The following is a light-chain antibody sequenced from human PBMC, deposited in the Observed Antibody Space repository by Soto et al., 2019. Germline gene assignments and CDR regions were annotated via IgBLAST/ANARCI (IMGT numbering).Light chain of an antibody. J-gene: IGKJ1*01. CDR1: QSVSSSS. CDR3: QQYGSSPRT. CDR2: GAS. Sequence: EIVLTQSPGTLSLSPGERATLSCRASQSVSSSSLAWFQQKPGQPPRLLIYGASNRATGIPDRFSGTGSGTDFTLTISRLEPEDFAVYYCQQYGSSPRTFGQGTKVDIK. V-gene: IGKV3-20*01.